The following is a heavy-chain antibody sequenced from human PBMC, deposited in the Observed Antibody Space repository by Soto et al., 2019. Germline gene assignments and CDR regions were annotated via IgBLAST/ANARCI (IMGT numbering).Heavy chain of an antibody. J-gene: IGHJ4*02. CDR2: ISGSGGST. V-gene: IGHV3-23*01. D-gene: IGHD3-22*01. CDR3: AALVRYYYDSSGYYNRDGIDY. Sequence: EVQLLESGGGLVQPGGSLRLSCAASGFTFSSYAMSWVRPAPGKGLEWVSAISGSGGSTYYADSVKGRFTISRDNAKNTLYLQMNSLRAEDTAVYYCAALVRYYYDSSGYYNRDGIDYWGQGTLVTVSS. CDR1: GFTFSSYA.